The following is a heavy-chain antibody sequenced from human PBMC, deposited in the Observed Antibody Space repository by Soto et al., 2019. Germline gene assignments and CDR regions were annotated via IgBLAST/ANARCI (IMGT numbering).Heavy chain of an antibody. CDR1: GFTFSAYA. CDR2: VSAGGTST. Sequence: EVQLLESGGGLVQPGGSLRLSCAASGFTFSAYALSWVRQAPGKGLEWVSSVSAGGTSTYYADSGKGRFTISRDRAKNSLYLQMNSLRVEDTAVYYCAKSRGYTLCGEAFEVWGRWTMVIVSS. D-gene: IGHD3-10*02. J-gene: IGHJ3*01. CDR3: AKSRGYTLCGEAFEV. V-gene: IGHV3-23*01.